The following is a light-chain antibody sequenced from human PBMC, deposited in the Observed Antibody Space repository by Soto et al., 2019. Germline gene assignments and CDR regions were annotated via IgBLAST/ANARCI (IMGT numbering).Light chain of an antibody. Sequence: GDRVTITCRASQSISTWLAWYQQKPGKAPKLLIYGASSRATGIPDRFSGSGSGTDFTLTISRLEPEDFAVYYCQQYGSSPRTFGQGTKVDIK. J-gene: IGKJ1*01. CDR3: QQYGSSPRT. CDR2: GAS. CDR1: QSISTW. V-gene: IGKV3-20*01.